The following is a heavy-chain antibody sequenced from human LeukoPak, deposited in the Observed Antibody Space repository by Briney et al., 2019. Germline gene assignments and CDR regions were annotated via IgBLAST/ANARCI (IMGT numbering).Heavy chain of an antibody. CDR2: ISYDGSNK. CDR1: GFDFRNFG. CDR3: AKGTLYYDFWSGPRY. D-gene: IGHD3-3*01. V-gene: IGHV3-30*18. J-gene: IGHJ4*02. Sequence: GGSLRLSCEAFGFDFRNFGMHWVRQAPGKGLEWVAVISYDGSNKYYADSVKGRFTISRDNSKNTLYLQMNSLRAEDTAVYYCAKGTLYYDFWSGPRYWGQGTLVTVSS.